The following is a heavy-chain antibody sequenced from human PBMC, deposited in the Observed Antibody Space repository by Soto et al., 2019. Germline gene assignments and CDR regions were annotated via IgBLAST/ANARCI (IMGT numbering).Heavy chain of an antibody. V-gene: IGHV1-69*01. D-gene: IGHD3-9*01. J-gene: IGHJ3*02. CDR2: IIPIFGTA. CDR1: GGTFSSYA. Sequence: QVQLVQSGAEVKKPGSSVKVSCKASGGTFSSYAISWVRQAPGQGLEWMGGIIPIFGTANYAQKFQGRVTITADESTSTAYMELSSLRSEDTAVYYCARSTYYDILTGYYTGALDIWGQGTMVTVSS. CDR3: ARSTYYDILTGYYTGALDI.